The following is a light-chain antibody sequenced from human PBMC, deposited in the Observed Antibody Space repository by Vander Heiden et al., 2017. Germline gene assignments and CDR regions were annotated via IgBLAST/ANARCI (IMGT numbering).Light chain of an antibody. CDR1: SGSIASNY. Sequence: NFMLTQPPSVSESPGNTVTISCTRSSGSIASNYVQWYQQRPGSYTTIGIVDDNQRPSGVPDRFACSIDSSYNSASLTISGLKAEDEADYYCQSYNSSKEVFGGGTKLTVL. V-gene: IGLV6-57*01. CDR2: DDN. CDR3: QSYNSSKEV. J-gene: IGLJ2*01.